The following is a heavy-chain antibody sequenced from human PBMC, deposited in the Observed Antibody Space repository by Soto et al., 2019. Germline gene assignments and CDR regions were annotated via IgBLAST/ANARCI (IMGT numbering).Heavy chain of an antibody. CDR2: IWYDGSQK. CDR3: ARDLVVVPSARPPALDH. V-gene: IGHV3-33*01. D-gene: IGHD2-15*01. Sequence: QVQLVESGGGVVQPGRSLRLSCAASGFTFRSHAIHWVRQTPGKGLEWVAFIWYDGSQKYYGDSVKGRFTVSRDNSKNTVFLQMNSLRDEDTAVYYCARDLVVVPSARPPALDHWGQGTLVTVSS. CDR1: GFTFRSHA. J-gene: IGHJ4*02.